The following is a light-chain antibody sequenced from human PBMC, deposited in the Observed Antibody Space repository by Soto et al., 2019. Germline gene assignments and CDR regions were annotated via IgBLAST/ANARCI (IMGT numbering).Light chain of an antibody. CDR1: QSISSY. CDR3: QQSYRTLT. J-gene: IGKJ4*01. V-gene: IGKV1-39*01. Sequence: DIHMTHSPSSLSAFVGDRVTITCRASQSISSYLNWYQQKPGKAPKLLIYATSSLQSGVPSRFSGSGSGTDFILTISSLQPEDFATYYCQQSYRTLTFGGGTKVDI. CDR2: ATS.